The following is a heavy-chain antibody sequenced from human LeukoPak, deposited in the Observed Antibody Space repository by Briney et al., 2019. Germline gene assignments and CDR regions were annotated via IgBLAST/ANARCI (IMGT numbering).Heavy chain of an antibody. CDR3: ARVERDSSSFDY. J-gene: IGHJ4*02. CDR2: IYYSGST. CDR1: GGSISSYY. Sequence: PSETLSHTCTVSGGSISSYYWSWIRQPPGKGLEWIGYIYYSGSTNYNPSLKSRVTISVDTSKNQFSLKLSSVTAADTAVYYCARVERDSSSFDYWGQGTLVTVSS. V-gene: IGHV4-59*01. D-gene: IGHD6-6*01.